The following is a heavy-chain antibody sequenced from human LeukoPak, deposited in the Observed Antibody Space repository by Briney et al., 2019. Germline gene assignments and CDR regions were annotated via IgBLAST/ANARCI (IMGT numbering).Heavy chain of an antibody. CDR2: LYSGGNT. J-gene: IGHJ6*03. CDR1: GFTVSSNY. CDR3: ARAPSTHYDFWSGYYFYMDV. D-gene: IGHD3-3*01. Sequence: GGSLRLSWAVSGFTVSSNYMSWVRQARGKGLEWVSVLYSGGNTYYADSVKGRFTISRDNSKNTLYLQMNSLRAEDTAVYYCARAPSTHYDFWSGYYFYMDVWGKGTTVTVSS. V-gene: IGHV3-53*01.